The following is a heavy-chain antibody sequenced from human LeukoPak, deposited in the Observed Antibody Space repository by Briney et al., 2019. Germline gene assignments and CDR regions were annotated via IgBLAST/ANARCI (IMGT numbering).Heavy chain of an antibody. Sequence: LGESLKISCKGSGYSFTSYWIGWVRQMPGKGLEWMGIIYPGDSDTRYSPSFQGQVTISADKSISTAYLQWSSLKASDTAMYYCARHAWRGSTSSDDAFDIWGQGTMVTVSS. D-gene: IGHD2-2*01. V-gene: IGHV5-51*01. CDR3: ARHAWRGSTSSDDAFDI. CDR2: IYPGDSDT. J-gene: IGHJ3*02. CDR1: GYSFTSYW.